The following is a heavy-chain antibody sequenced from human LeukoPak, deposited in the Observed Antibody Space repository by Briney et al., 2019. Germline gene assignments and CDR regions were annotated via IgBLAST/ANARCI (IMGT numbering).Heavy chain of an antibody. CDR2: ITENGGGT. CDR1: GFPFSSYY. Sequence: GGSRRLSCEGSGFPFSSYYMSLVRQAPGKGLEWVSSITENGGGTYYADSVKGRFIISRDNSKNTLYLQMNSLRVDDTAIYYCTKGKVNQVGGLDCWGQGTLVTVSS. CDR3: TKGKVNQVGGLDC. V-gene: IGHV3-23*01. J-gene: IGHJ4*02. D-gene: IGHD1-26*01.